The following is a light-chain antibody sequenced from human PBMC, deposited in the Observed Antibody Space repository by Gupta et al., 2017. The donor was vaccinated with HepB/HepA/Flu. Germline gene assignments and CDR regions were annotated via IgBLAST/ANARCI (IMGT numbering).Light chain of an antibody. V-gene: IGKV1-33*01. Sequence: DIQMTKSPSSLSASVGDRVTITCQASQDIGNYLIWYQQIPGKPPKFLIYDESNLKTGVPSRFSGGGCGTDFTFTISSRQPEDVATYYCQQHDSLPPFTFGRGTKVEIK. CDR2: DES. CDR1: QDIGNY. J-gene: IGKJ4*01. CDR3: QQHDSLPPFT.